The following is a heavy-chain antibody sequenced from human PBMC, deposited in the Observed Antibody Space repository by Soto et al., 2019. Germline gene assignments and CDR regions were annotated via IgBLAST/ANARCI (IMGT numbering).Heavy chain of an antibody. D-gene: IGHD1-1*01. Sequence: SGPTLVNPTQTLILTCSFSGFSLTTRPVGVAWIRQPPGKTLEWLAVIYWDDDKRYSPSLRSRLTISKDTSKNQVVLSMTNMDPVDTATYYCAHRLGGFTWNDGYLDYWGQGTLVTVSS. CDR3: AHRLGGFTWNDGYLDY. CDR1: GFSLTTRPVG. CDR2: IYWDDDK. V-gene: IGHV2-5*02. J-gene: IGHJ4*02.